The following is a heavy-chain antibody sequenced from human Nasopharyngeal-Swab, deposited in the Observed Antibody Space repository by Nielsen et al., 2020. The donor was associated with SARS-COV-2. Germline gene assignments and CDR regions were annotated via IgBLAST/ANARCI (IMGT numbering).Heavy chain of an antibody. CDR1: GYAFTDYY. CDR2: MNPHHGGT. Sequence: ASVKVSCKPSGYAFTDYYMHWVRQAPGQGLEWMGWMNPHHGGTNYEQKFQGRVTMTTDTSTTTAYMELRSLRSDDTAVYYCAKLSITIFGVVVSAMDVWGQGTTLIVSS. D-gene: IGHD3-3*01. CDR3: AKLSITIFGVVVSAMDV. V-gene: IGHV1-2*02. J-gene: IGHJ6*02.